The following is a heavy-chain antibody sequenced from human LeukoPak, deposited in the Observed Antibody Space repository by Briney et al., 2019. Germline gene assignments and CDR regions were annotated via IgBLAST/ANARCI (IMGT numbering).Heavy chain of an antibody. CDR2: NSSRSSDV. J-gene: IGHJ6*03. V-gene: IGHV3-48*01. CDR3: ARDGQPRDTWNHYMDV. D-gene: IGHD1-1*01. CDR1: GFTFGYTA. Sequence: PGGSLRLSCAASGFTFGYTAMNWVRQAPGKGLEWLSYNSSRSSDVYYADSVKGRFAVSRDNAKRSLYLQINSLRAEDTAIYYCARDGQPRDTWNHYMDVWGKGTAVTVSS.